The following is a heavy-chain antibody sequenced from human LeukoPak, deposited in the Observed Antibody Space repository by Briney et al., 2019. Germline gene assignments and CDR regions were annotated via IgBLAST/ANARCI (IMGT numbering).Heavy chain of an antibody. J-gene: IGHJ4*02. V-gene: IGHV3-48*03. CDR3: GRVIAGAIDY. CDR2: ISSSGSTM. D-gene: IGHD6-13*01. CDR1: GFTFRSFE. Sequence: PGGSLRLSCAVSGFTFRSFEMNWVRQGPGKGLEWVAFISSSGSTMYFADSVKGRFTISRDNAKNSMYLQMNSLRADDTAVYYCGRVIAGAIDYWGQGTLVTVSS.